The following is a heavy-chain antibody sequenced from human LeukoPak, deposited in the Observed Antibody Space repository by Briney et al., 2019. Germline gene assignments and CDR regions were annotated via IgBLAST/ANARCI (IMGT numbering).Heavy chain of an antibody. CDR1: GGSFSGYY. D-gene: IGHD4-11*01. J-gene: IGHJ3*02. CDR2: INHSGST. V-gene: IGHV4-34*01. CDR3: ARLGDAFDI. Sequence: PSETLSLTCAVCGGSFSGYYWSWIRQPPGKGLEWIGEINHSGSTNYNPSLKSRVTISVDTSKNQFSLKLSSVTAADTAVYYCARLGDAFDIWGQGTMVTVSS.